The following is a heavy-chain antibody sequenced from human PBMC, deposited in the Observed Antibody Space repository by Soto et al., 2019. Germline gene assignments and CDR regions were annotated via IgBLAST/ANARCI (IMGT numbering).Heavy chain of an antibody. CDR2: IYYDGNT. CDR1: GDSISSNSHY. Sequence: SETLSLTCTVSGDSISSNSHYWGWIRQPPGKGLESIANIYYDGNTYYNPSLKSRVTISLDTSKNQFSLRLNSVTAADTAVYYCARDPGEYCSGGSCYSSYYYYGMDVWGQGTTVTVSS. J-gene: IGHJ6*02. D-gene: IGHD2-15*01. CDR3: ARDPGEYCSGGSCYSSYYYYGMDV. V-gene: IGHV4-39*07.